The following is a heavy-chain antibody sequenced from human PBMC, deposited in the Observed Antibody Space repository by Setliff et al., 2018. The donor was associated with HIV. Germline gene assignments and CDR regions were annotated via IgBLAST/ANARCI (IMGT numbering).Heavy chain of an antibody. D-gene: IGHD3-22*01. Sequence: PGGSLRLSCTASGFTFGDYAMSWVRQAPGKGLEWVGFISSKAYGGTTEYAGTVKGRFTISRDDSKSIAYLQMNSLKTEDTDVYYSTRDLVYYYESIDYYPAFFGYWGQGTLVTVSS. CDR1: GFTFGDYA. CDR3: TRDLVYYYESIDYYPAFFGY. CDR2: ISSKAYGGTT. V-gene: IGHV3-49*04. J-gene: IGHJ4*02.